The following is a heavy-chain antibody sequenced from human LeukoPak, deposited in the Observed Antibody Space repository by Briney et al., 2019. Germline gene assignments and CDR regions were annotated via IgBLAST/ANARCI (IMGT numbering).Heavy chain of an antibody. V-gene: IGHV1-69*13. Sequence: ASVKVSCKASGYTFTSYYMHWVRQAPGQGLEWMGGIIPIFGTANYAQKFQGRVTITADESTSTAYMELSSLRSEDTAVYYCARVSQYCSGGSCYRWFDPWGQRTLVTVSS. CDR3: ARVSQYCSGGSCYRWFDP. CDR2: IIPIFGTA. CDR1: GYTFTSYY. J-gene: IGHJ5*02. D-gene: IGHD2-15*01.